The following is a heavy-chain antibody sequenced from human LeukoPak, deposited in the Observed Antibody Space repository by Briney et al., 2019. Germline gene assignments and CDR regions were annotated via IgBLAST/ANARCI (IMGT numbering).Heavy chain of an antibody. CDR1: GYSFTSYY. D-gene: IGHD1-26*01. Sequence: GDSVKVSCKTSGYSFTSYYIHWVRQAPGQGLEWMGIINPSGGSTTYAQKFQGRLTMASDTSTSTVYMELSSLRSEDTAMYYCARSSAYYNEADIWGQGTMVTVSS. CDR3: ARSSAYYNEADI. J-gene: IGHJ3*02. V-gene: IGHV1-46*01. CDR2: INPSGGST.